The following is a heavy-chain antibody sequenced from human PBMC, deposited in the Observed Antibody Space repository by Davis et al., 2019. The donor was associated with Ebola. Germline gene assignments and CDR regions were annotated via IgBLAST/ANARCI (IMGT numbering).Heavy chain of an antibody. CDR1: GGSFSGYY. CDR2: INHSGST. D-gene: IGHD1-14*01. J-gene: IGHJ3*02. V-gene: IGHV4-34*01. Sequence: PSETLSLTCAVYGGSFSGYYWSWIRQPPGKGLEWIGEINHSGSTNYNPSLKSRVTISVDTSKNQFSLKLSSVTAADTAVYYCARDKSPLRYEPRPAFDIWGQGTMVTVSS. CDR3: ARDKSPLRYEPRPAFDI.